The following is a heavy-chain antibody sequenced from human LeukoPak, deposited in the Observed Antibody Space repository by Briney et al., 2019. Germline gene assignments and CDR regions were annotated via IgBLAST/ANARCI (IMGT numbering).Heavy chain of an antibody. V-gene: IGHV4-61*02. D-gene: IGHD2-15*01. CDR2: FYISGGT. CDR3: ASLGSFAI. CDR1: GDSISSGSYY. J-gene: IGHJ3*02. Sequence: SETLSLTCTVSGDSISSGSYYWNWIRQPAGKGLEWIGRFYISGGTNYNPSLKSRATISVDTSKNQFSLKLTSVTAADTAVYYCASLGSFAIWGQGTVVTVPS.